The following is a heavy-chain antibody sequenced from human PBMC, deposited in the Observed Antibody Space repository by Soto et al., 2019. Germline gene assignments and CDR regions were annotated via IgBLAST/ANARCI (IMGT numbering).Heavy chain of an antibody. CDR1: GFTFRDYY. CDR2: ISSGGSSK. CDR3: ARRGPLNNIEVVPDYFGLDV. Sequence: QEQLVESGGGLVKPGGSLRLSCEASGFTFRDYYMSWIRQAPGKGLERISYISSGGSSKFYTESVKGRFTISRDIAENSLYLQMDGLRVEDTGVYFCARRGPLNNIEVVPDYFGLDVWGQGTTVTVSS. J-gene: IGHJ6*02. D-gene: IGHD2-15*01. V-gene: IGHV3-11*01.